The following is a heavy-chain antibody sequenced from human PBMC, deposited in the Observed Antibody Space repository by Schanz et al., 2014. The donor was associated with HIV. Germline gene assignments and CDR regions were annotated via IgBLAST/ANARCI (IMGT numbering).Heavy chain of an antibody. V-gene: IGHV4-61*08. CDR2: VYYSGHA. CDR3: VRLELSYWYFDT. Sequence: QMQLQESGPGLVKPSETLSLSCTVSGGSVITTGQHWSWVRQPPGKGLEWIGYVYYSGHAKYNPSLTSGVTISLDTSQTPFSLTLNSVPAADTAVYYCVRLELSYWYFDTWGRGALVTVSS. J-gene: IGHJ2*01. CDR1: GGSVITTGQH. D-gene: IGHD3-3*01.